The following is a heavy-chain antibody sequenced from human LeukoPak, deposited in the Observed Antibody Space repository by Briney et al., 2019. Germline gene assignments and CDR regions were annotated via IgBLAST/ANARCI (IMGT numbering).Heavy chain of an antibody. V-gene: IGHV1-2*02. CDR3: ARVPLYNWNAGWFDP. D-gene: IGHD1-1*01. CDR2: INPNSGGT. J-gene: IGHJ5*02. CDR1: GYTFTGYY. Sequence: APVKVSCKASGYTFTGYYMHWVRQAPGQGLEWMGWINPNSGGTNYAQKFQGRVTMTRDTSISTAYMELSRLRSDDTAVYYCARVPLYNWNAGWFDPWGQGTLVTVSS.